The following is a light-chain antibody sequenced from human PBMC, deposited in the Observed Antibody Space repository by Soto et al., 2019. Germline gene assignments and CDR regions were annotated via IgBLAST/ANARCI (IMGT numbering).Light chain of an antibody. CDR1: QSINTF. J-gene: IGKJ4*01. CDR3: QQGSIWPLT. CDR2: DAS. V-gene: IGKV3-11*01. Sequence: EVLLTQSPSTLSVSPGESVTLSCRASQSINTFLAWYQQKPGQAPRLLIYDASSRASGVPATFSGRGSGTDFTLTISSLEPEDFAVYHCQQGSIWPLTFGGGTRVE.